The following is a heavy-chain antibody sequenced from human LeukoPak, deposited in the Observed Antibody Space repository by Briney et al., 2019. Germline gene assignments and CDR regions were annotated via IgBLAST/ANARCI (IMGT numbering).Heavy chain of an antibody. Sequence: GGSLRLSCAASGFTFSSYGMSWVRQAPGKGLEWVSAISGSGGSTYYADSVKGRFTISRDNSKNTLYLQLSSLRADDTAVYYCAKSQEVTETYYNYYMDVWGKGTTVTISS. CDR2: ISGSGGST. V-gene: IGHV3-23*01. CDR1: GFTFSSYG. J-gene: IGHJ6*03. CDR3: AKSQEVTETYYNYYMDV. D-gene: IGHD5-18*01.